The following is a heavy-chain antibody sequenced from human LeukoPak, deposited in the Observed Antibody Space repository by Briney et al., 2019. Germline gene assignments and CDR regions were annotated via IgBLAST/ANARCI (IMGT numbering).Heavy chain of an antibody. V-gene: IGHV4-34*01. D-gene: IGHD3-10*01. CDR2: INHSGST. CDR1: GGSFSGYY. CDR3: ARGQVGITMVRGVITRKNWFDP. J-gene: IGHJ5*02. Sequence: PSEILSLTCAVYGGSFSGYYWSWIRQPPGKGLEWIGEINHSGSTNYNPSLKSRVTISVDTSKNQFSLKLSSVTAADTAVYYCARGQVGITMVRGVITRKNWFDPWGQGTLVTVSS.